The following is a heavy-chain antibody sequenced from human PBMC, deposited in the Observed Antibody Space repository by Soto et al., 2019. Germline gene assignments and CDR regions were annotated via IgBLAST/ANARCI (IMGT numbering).Heavy chain of an antibody. CDR1: GFSLTTSGVG. CDR2: IYWDDDK. V-gene: IGHV2-5*02. Sequence: QITLKESGPTRVKPTQTLTLTCTFSGFSLTTSGVGVGWIRQPPGKALEWLALIYWDDDKRYSPSLKSRLTTSKATPEHRVVRKMPHMDPVDTATYYCAQRAVYSASHWDGGYFYYWGQGTLVPISS. D-gene: IGHD1-26*01. J-gene: IGHJ4*02. CDR3: AQRAVYSASHWDGGYFYY.